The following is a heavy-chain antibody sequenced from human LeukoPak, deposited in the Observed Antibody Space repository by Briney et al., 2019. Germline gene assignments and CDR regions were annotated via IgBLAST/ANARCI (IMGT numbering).Heavy chain of an antibody. Sequence: GASVKVSCKASGYTFTSYGISWVRQAPGQGLEWMGWISAYNGNTNYAQKLQGRVTMTTDTSTSTAYMELRSLRSDDTAVYYCARAGPPTYYDFWSGYYPEYYYYGMDVWGQGATVTVSS. J-gene: IGHJ6*02. V-gene: IGHV1-18*01. CDR3: ARAGPPTYYDFWSGYYPEYYYYGMDV. D-gene: IGHD3-3*01. CDR1: GYTFTSYG. CDR2: ISAYNGNT.